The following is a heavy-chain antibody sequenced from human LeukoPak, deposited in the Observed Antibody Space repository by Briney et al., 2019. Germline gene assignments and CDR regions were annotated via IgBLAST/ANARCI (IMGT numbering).Heavy chain of an antibody. D-gene: IGHD6-19*01. V-gene: IGHV4-61*01. J-gene: IGHJ4*02. CDR2: IYYSGST. Sequence: SETLSLTCTVSGGFVSSGSYYWSWIRQPPGKGLEWIGYIYYSGSTNYNPSLKSRVTISVDTSKNQFSLKLSSVTAADTAVYYCASAYSSGWYYFDYWGQGTLVTVSS. CDR3: ASAYSSGWYYFDY. CDR1: GGFVSSGSYY.